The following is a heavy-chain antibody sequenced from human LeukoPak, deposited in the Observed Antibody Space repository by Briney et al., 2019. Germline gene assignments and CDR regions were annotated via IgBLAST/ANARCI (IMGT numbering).Heavy chain of an antibody. J-gene: IGHJ5*02. CDR3: VRQGDYNLGGTVANWFDP. V-gene: IGHV3-23*01. Sequence: KPGGSLRLSCTVSGFTFTSYAFSWVRQAPARGLQWVSAISPDGDYTYYADSVKGRFTLSRDNSKNILYLQMNSLRDEDTAVYYCVRQGDYNLGGTVANWFDPWGQGTLVTVAS. D-gene: IGHD1-20*01. CDR1: GFTFTSYA. CDR2: ISPDGDYT.